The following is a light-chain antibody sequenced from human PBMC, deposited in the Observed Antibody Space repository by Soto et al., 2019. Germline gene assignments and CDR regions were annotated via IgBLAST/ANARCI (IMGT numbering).Light chain of an antibody. CDR2: AAS. CDR3: QQIYDPLRT. CDR1: QNIRIS. J-gene: IGKJ1*01. V-gene: IGKV1-39*01. Sequence: EIQMTHSPSSLSASVGDRVTISFRASQNIRISLNWYQQKPGKAPKLLIYAASNLQSGVPSRFSGSGSIRDLALSISSLQPEDFATYYCQQIYDPLRTFGQGTKV.